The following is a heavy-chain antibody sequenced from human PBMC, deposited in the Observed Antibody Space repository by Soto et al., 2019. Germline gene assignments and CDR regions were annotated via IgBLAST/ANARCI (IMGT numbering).Heavy chain of an antibody. CDR1: GSTLSEFS. J-gene: IGHJ4*02. V-gene: IGHV1-24*01. Sequence: QVQLEQSGAEVKKTGASVRVSCKISGSTLSEFSMHWVRQAPGKGLEWMGGYVPEDGKTIYAPKFQDRVIMTEDTSTDTAYMELSSLRSEDTAVYFCATGVGWGFIYSLQYWGQGTPVTVSS. CDR3: ATGVGWGFIYSLQY. D-gene: IGHD1-26*01. CDR2: YVPEDGKT.